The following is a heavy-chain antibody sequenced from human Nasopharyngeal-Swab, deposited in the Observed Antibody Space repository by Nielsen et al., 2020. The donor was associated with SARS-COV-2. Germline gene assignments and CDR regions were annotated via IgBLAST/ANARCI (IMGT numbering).Heavy chain of an antibody. V-gene: IGHV3-7*01. Sequence: GESLKISCAASGFTFSSYWMSWVRQAPGKGLEWVANIKQDGSEKYYVDSVKGRFTISRDNAKNSLYLQMNSLRAEDTAVYYCARGTGGGTIFGVVIMGYGMDVWGQGTTVTVSS. CDR3: ARGTGGGTIFGVVIMGYGMDV. CDR2: IKQDGSEK. J-gene: IGHJ6*02. CDR1: GFTFSSYW. D-gene: IGHD3-3*01.